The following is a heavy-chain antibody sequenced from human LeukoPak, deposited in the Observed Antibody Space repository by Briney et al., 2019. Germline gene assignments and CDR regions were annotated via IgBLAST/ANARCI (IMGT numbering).Heavy chain of an antibody. CDR1: GGSISSSSYY. J-gene: IGHJ4*02. D-gene: IGHD3-22*01. CDR2: IYYSGST. V-gene: IGHV4-39*01. Sequence: SETLSLTCTVSGGSISSSSYYWGWIRQPPGKGLEWIGSIYYSGSTYYNPSLKSRFTISVDTSRNQFSLKLSSVTAADTAVYYCARHGYYDSSGYYQSNFDYWGQGTLVTVSS. CDR3: ARHGYYDSSGYYQSNFDY.